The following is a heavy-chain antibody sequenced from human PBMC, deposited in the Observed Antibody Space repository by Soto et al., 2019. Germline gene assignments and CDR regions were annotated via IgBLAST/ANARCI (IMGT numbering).Heavy chain of an antibody. CDR1: GDTFSIYT. V-gene: IGHV1-69*02. Sequence: QVQLVQSGSEVKKPGSSVKVSCKASGDTFSIYTISWVRQAPGQGLEWMGRVIPIFDITSYTQRFQGRVTITADKSTPTVYMELSSLRSEDTAVYYCARDRDNSNWPNFDFWGQGTLVTVSS. CDR3: ARDRDNSNWPNFDF. J-gene: IGHJ4*02. CDR2: VIPIFDIT. D-gene: IGHD6-13*01.